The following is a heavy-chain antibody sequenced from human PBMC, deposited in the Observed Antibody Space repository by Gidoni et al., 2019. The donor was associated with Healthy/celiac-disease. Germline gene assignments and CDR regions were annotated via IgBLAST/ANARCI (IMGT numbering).Heavy chain of an antibody. CDR3: ARDLRLGGIDY. D-gene: IGHD1-26*01. J-gene: IGHJ4*02. Sequence: QVQLVESGGGLVKPGGSLRLSCAASGFTFSDYYMSWIRQAPGKGLEWVSDISSSSSYTNYADSVKGRFTISRDNAKNSLYLQMNSLRAEDTAVYYCARDLRLGGIDYWGQGTLVTVSS. CDR1: GFTFSDYY. CDR2: ISSSSSYT. V-gene: IGHV3-11*06.